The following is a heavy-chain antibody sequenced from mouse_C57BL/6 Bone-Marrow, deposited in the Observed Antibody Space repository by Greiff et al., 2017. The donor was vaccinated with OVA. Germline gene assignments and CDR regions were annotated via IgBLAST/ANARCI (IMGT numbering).Heavy chain of an antibody. CDR2: IYPRSGNT. Sequence: LVESGAELARPGASVKLSCKASGYTFTSYGISWVKQSTGQGLEWIGEIYPRSGNTYYNEKFKGKATLTADKSSSTAYMELRSLTSEDSAVYFCARGTIYSRYFDVWGTGTTVTVAS. J-gene: IGHJ1*03. CDR3: ARGTIYSRYFDV. CDR1: GYTFTSYG. D-gene: IGHD2-1*01. V-gene: IGHV1-81*01.